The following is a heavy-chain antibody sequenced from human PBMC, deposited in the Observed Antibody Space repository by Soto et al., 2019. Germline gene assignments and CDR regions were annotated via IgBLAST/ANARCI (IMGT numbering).Heavy chain of an antibody. CDR1: GFSFSSYG. CDR2: ISYDGSNK. CDR3: AKSPFSDEYYYGMDV. V-gene: IGHV3-30*18. J-gene: IGHJ6*02. Sequence: GGSLRLSCAASGFSFSSYGMHWVRQAPGKGLEWVAVISYDGSNKYYADSVKGRFTISRGNSKNTLYLQMNSLRAEDTAVYYCAKSPFSDEYYYGMDVWAQGTTVTVSS.